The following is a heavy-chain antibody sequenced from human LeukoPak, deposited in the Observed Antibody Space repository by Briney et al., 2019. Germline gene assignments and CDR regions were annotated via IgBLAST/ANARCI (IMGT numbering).Heavy chain of an antibody. Sequence: GSLRLSCATSGFTFSTYAMTWVRQAPGEGLEWVSAIDIYSAKTNYADSVKGRFTISRDNSKNTLYLQMNSLRGEDTAKYYCGRDWKADFWGHGTLVTVSS. V-gene: IGHV3-23*05. CDR3: GRDWKADF. J-gene: IGHJ4*01. CDR1: GFTFSTYA. D-gene: IGHD1-1*01. CDR2: IDIYSAKT.